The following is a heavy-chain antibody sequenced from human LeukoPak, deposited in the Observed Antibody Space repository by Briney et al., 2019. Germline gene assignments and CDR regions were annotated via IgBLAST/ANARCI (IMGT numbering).Heavy chain of an antibody. CDR3: ASTIAVVPGYFDY. CDR2: IIPIFGTA. J-gene: IGHJ4*02. D-gene: IGHD6-19*01. V-gene: IGHV1-69*06. Sequence: SVKVSCKASGGTFSSYAISWVRQAPGQGLEWMGGIIPIFGTANYAQKFQGRVAITADKSTSTAYMELSSLRSEDTAVYYCASTIAVVPGYFDYWGQGTLVTVSS. CDR1: GGTFSSYA.